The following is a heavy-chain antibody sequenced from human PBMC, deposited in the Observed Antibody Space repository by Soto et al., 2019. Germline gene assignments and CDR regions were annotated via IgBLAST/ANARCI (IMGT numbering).Heavy chain of an antibody. V-gene: IGHV3-33*01. Sequence: VQLVESGGGVVQPGRSLRLSCAASGFTFSSYGKHWVRQAPGKGLEWVAVIWYDGSNKYYADSVKGRFTISRDNSKNTLYLQMNSLRAEDTAVYYCARDEVAAAGTDAFDIWGQGTMVTVSS. CDR1: GFTFSSYG. CDR2: IWYDGSNK. J-gene: IGHJ3*02. CDR3: ARDEVAAAGTDAFDI. D-gene: IGHD6-13*01.